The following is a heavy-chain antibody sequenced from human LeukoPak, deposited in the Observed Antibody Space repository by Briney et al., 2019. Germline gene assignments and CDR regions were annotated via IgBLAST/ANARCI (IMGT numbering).Heavy chain of an antibody. J-gene: IGHJ6*03. D-gene: IGHD5-18*01. CDR2: MNPNSGNT. V-gene: IGHV1-8*01. CDR3: ARGLGYSYGAHYYMDV. CDR1: GYTFTSND. Sequence: ASVKVSCKASGYTFTSNDINWVRQASGQGLEWMGWMNPNSGNTGYAQKFQGRVTMTRNTSISTAYMELSSLRSEDTAVYYCARGLGYSYGAHYYMDVWGKGTTVTVSS.